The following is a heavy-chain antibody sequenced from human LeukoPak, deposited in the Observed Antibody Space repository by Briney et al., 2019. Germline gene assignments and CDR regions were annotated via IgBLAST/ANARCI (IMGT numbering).Heavy chain of an antibody. CDR3: ARDKIVGATPGAYYFDY. CDR1: GDSVSSNSAA. Sequence: SQTLSLTCAISGDSVSSNSAAWNWIRQSPSRGLEWLGRTYCRSKWYNDYAVSVKSRITINPDTSKNQFSLQLNSVTPEDTAVYYCARDKIVGATPGAYYFDYWGQGTLVTVSS. V-gene: IGHV6-1*01. D-gene: IGHD1-26*01. J-gene: IGHJ4*02. CDR2: TYCRSKWYN.